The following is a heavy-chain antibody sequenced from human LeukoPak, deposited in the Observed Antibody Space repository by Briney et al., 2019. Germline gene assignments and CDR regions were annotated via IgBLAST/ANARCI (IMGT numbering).Heavy chain of an antibody. CDR3: ARDMTIAARRSLGY. V-gene: IGHV1-2*02. CDR1: GYRFTDYY. J-gene: IGHJ4*02. D-gene: IGHD6-6*01. CDR2: ISAYNSGT. Sequence: ASVKVSCRASGYRFTDYYVTWVRQAPGQGLEWVGWISAYNSGTMYAQKFQGRVTMTRDTSISTAYMELSRLRSDDTAVYYCARDMTIAARRSLGYWGQGTLVTVSS.